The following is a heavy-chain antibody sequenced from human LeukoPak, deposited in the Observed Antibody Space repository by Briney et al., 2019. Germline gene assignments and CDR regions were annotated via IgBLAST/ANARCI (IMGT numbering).Heavy chain of an antibody. Sequence: SETPSLTCTVSGYSISSGYYWGWIRQPPGKGLEWIGSIYHSGSTYYNPSLKSRVPISVDTSKNQFSLKLSSVTAADTAVYYCARVPGDYYGSGSYWEIYYWGQGTLVTVSS. D-gene: IGHD3-10*01. V-gene: IGHV4-38-2*02. CDR3: ARVPGDYYGSGSYWEIYY. J-gene: IGHJ4*02. CDR1: GYSISSGYY. CDR2: IYHSGST.